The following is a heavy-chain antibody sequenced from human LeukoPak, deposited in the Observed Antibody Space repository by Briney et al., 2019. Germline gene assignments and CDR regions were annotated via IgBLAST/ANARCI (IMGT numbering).Heavy chain of an antibody. Sequence: GGSLRLSCAASGFTFSSYAMSWVRQAPGKGLEWVSGISWNSAYVGYADSVKGRFTISRDNAKNSLYLQLNSLRAEDTAVYYCAREARAPNGWGQGTLVTVSS. D-gene: IGHD2-8*01. CDR1: GFTFSSYA. V-gene: IGHV3-21*01. CDR3: AREARAPNG. CDR2: ISWNSAYV. J-gene: IGHJ4*02.